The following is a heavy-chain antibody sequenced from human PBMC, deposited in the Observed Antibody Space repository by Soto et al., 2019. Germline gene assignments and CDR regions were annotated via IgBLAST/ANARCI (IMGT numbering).Heavy chain of an antibody. Sequence: SETLSLTCPVFGGSFSDNFWSWVRQPAGKGPEYIGRIHARGSTNYNPSLKSRVTMSVDTSHNQFSLRLSSVTAADTAVYYCARGPYCGGDCFFASWGQGALVTVSS. CDR1: GGSFSDNF. CDR2: IHARGST. J-gene: IGHJ5*01. CDR3: ARGPYCGGDCFFAS. V-gene: IGHV4-4*07. D-gene: IGHD2-21*02.